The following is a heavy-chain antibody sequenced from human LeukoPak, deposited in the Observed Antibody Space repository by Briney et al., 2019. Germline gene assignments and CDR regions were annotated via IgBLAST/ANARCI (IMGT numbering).Heavy chain of an antibody. D-gene: IGHD1-26*01. J-gene: IGHJ2*01. CDR2: INPNSGGT. Sequence: ASVNVSCTASGYTFTSYYMHWVRQAPGQGLEWMGWINPNSGGTNYAQKFQGRVTMTRDTSISTAYMELSRLRSDDTAVYYCARDWEGLGEYWYFDLWGRGTLVTVSS. V-gene: IGHV1-2*02. CDR1: GYTFTSYY. CDR3: ARDWEGLGEYWYFDL.